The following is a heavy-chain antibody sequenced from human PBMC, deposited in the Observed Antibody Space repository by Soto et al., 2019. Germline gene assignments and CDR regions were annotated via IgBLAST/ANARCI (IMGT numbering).Heavy chain of an antibody. CDR2: LSYDGQNE. Sequence: QVQVVQSGGGVVQPGRSLRLSCTASGFIFSSYSMHWVRQAPGKGLEWVAVLSYDGQNEYYADSVKGRFTISRDNSKNTLYLQMDSLRVDDTAVYYCARDRGDSTGYYYDWLDTWGQGALVTVSS. V-gene: IGHV3-30*04. CDR3: ARDRGDSTGYYYDWLDT. J-gene: IGHJ5*02. CDR1: GFIFSSYS. D-gene: IGHD3-22*01.